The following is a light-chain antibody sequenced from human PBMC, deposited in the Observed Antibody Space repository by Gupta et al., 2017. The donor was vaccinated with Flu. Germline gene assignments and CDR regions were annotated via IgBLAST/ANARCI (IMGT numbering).Light chain of an antibody. CDR3: QSWGADIWV. Sequence: QLVLTQSPSASASLGASVKLTCTLNIGHRTYAIAWHQLRPGRGPRFLMKVNNDGSHDTGAGTPDRFSGSSSGADRYLAIARLEAEADDDYFCQSWGADIWVFGGGTKLTVL. CDR1: IGHRTYA. CDR2: VNNDGSH. J-gene: IGLJ3*02. V-gene: IGLV4-69*01.